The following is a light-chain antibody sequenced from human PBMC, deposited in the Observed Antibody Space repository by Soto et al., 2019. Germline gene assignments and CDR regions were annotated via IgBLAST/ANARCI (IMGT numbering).Light chain of an antibody. CDR1: QSVSSSY. Sequence: EIVLTQSPCTLSLSPGERATLSCRARQSVSSSYLAWYQQKPGQAPRLLIYGASRRATGIPDRFSGSGSGTECSLTLSRLDPEDFAVYYCQQYGSSPLTFGGGTKVASK. J-gene: IGKJ4*01. V-gene: IGKV3-20*01. CDR3: QQYGSSPLT. CDR2: GAS.